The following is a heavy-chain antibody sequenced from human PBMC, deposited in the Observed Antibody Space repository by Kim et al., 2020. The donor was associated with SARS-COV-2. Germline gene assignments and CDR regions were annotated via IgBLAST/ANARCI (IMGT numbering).Heavy chain of an antibody. J-gene: IGHJ4*02. D-gene: IGHD6-13*01. CDR3: AKDGAPGIAAAVFFDY. Sequence: SVKGRSTNTQDNSKNTLYLQMNSLRAEDTAVYYCAKDGAPGIAAAVFFDYWGQGTLVTVSS. V-gene: IGHV3-33*06.